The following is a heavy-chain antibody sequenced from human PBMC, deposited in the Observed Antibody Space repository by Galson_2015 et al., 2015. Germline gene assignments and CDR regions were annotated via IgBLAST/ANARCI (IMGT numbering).Heavy chain of an antibody. Sequence: TLSLTCAVSGGSIRSSTWWSWVRQPPGEGLEWIGEIYHSGSTNYNPSLKSRVTISVDKSKNQFSLKLSSVTAADTAVYYCARGLFYCSSTSCTANNWFDPWGQGTLVTVSS. J-gene: IGHJ5*02. V-gene: IGHV4-4*02. CDR3: ARGLFYCSSTSCTANNWFDP. CDR2: IYHSGST. D-gene: IGHD2-2*01. CDR1: GGSIRSSTW.